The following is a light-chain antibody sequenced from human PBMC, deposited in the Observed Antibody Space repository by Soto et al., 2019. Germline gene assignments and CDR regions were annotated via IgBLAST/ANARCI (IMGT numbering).Light chain of an antibody. CDR3: SSYAGNNTYV. Sequence: ALTQPPSAPGSPGQSFTISCTGTSSDIGAYNYVSWYQQRPGKAPKLMIYEVSRRPSGVPYRFSGSKSGSTASLTVSGLHTEDEADYYCSSYAGNNTYVFGSGTKVTVL. V-gene: IGLV2-8*01. CDR2: EVS. CDR1: SSDIGAYNY. J-gene: IGLJ1*01.